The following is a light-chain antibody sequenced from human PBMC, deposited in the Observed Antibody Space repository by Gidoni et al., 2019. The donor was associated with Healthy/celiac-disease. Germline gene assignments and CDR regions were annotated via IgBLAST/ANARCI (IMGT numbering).Light chain of an antibody. CDR3: QQYGSSPPYT. J-gene: IGKJ2*01. CDR2: GAS. CDR1: QSVSSSY. Sequence: IVLTQSPGNLSLSPGERATLSCRASQSVSSSYLAWYQLKPGHAPRLLIYGASSRATGIPDRFSGSGSGTDFTLTSSRLEPEDFAVYYCQQYGSSPPYTFGQGTKLEIK. V-gene: IGKV3-20*01.